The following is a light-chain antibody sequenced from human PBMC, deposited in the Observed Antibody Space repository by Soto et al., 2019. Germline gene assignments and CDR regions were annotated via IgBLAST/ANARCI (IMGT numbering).Light chain of an antibody. CDR3: MQATHTPPYT. CDR2: WAS. J-gene: IGKJ2*01. Sequence: DVVLNQSPLSLSVTPGETASISCRSSQSLLISNGYNYLHWYVQKPGQSPQLLIYWASNRASGVPDRFSGSGSGTDFTLKISRVEAEDSAVYYCMQATHTPPYTCGQGTKLEIK. V-gene: IGKV2-28*01. CDR1: QSLLISNGYNY.